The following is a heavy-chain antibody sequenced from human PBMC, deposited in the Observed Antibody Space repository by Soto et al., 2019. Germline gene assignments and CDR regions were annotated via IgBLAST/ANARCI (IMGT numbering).Heavy chain of an antibody. CDR2: ISSSSSYI. Sequence: PGGSLRLSCAASGFTFSSYSMNWVRQAPGKGLEWVSSISSSSSYIYYADSVKGRFTISRDNAKNSLYLQMNSLRAEDTAVYYCAASTIFGVVIHYYYYYGMDVWGQGTTVTVSS. V-gene: IGHV3-21*01. CDR3: AASTIFGVVIHYYYYYGMDV. CDR1: GFTFSSYS. J-gene: IGHJ6*02. D-gene: IGHD3-3*01.